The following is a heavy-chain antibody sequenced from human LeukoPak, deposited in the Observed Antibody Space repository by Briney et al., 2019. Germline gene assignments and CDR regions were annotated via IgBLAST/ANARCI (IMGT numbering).Heavy chain of an antibody. CDR1: GFTFSNHE. D-gene: IGHD2-21*02. J-gene: IGHJ4*02. CDR2: TSRGGSDI. CDR3: VRARLIRLENFFDY. Sequence: GGSLRLSCATSGFTFSNHEMNWVRQAPGKGLEWVAYTSRGGSDISYADSVKDRFTISTDNANSSLYLQMNSLRAEDTAVYFCVRARLIRLENFFDYWGQGTLVTVSS. V-gene: IGHV3-48*03.